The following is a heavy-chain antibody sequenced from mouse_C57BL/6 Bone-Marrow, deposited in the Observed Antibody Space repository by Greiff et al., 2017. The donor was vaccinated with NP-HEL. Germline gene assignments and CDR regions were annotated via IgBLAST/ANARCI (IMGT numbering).Heavy chain of an antibody. V-gene: IGHV2-5*01. CDR3: AYVYSRACFGC. CDR1: GFSLTSYG. J-gene: IGHJ3*01. CDR2: IWRGGST. Sequence: VMLVESGPGLVQPSQSLSITCTVSGFSLTSYGVHWVRQSPGKGLEWLGVIWRGGSTDYTAAFMSRLSITKDNSKSPVLFKMTSLQPDDTAIYYSAYVYSRACFGCWGHGALVTVST.